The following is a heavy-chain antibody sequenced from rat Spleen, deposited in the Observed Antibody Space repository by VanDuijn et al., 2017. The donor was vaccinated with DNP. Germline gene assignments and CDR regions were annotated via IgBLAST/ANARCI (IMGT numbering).Heavy chain of an antibody. CDR1: GFSLTSNG. V-gene: IGHV2S1*01. CDR3: SYYLFAY. D-gene: IGHD1-1*01. CDR2: IQSGGST. J-gene: IGHJ3*01. Sequence: VQLKESGPGLAQPSQTLSLTCTVSGFSLTSNGVGWARQPLGKGLVWMGRIQSGGSTNYNSALKSRLSISRDTSKSQVFLTMNSLQTDDTAVYYCSYYLFAYWGQGTLVTVSS.